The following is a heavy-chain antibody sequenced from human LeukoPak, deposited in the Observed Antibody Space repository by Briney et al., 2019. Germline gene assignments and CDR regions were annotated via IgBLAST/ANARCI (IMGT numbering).Heavy chain of an antibody. CDR1: GFAFSSYS. D-gene: IGHD3-22*01. CDR3: ARRGDYYERGYYFDY. Sequence: PGGSLRFSCAASGFAFSSYSINWVRQAPGKGLEWVSSISSSSSYIYYADSVRGRFTISRDNAKNSLYLQMNSLRAEDTAVYYCARRGDYYERGYYFDYWGQGTPVTVSS. V-gene: IGHV3-21*01. J-gene: IGHJ4*02. CDR2: ISSSSSYI.